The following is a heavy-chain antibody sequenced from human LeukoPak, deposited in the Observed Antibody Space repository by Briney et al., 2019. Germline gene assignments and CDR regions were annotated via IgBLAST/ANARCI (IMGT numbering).Heavy chain of an antibody. CDR3: ARAPSAGSYSFYYFDY. V-gene: IGHV4-4*07. J-gene: IGHJ4*02. Sequence: SETLSLTCTVSGGSISSYYWSWIRPPAGKGLEWIGRIYTSGSTNYNPSLKSRVTMSVDTSRNQFSLKLSSVTAADTAVYYCARAPSAGSYSFYYFDYWGQGTLVTVSS. CDR1: GGSISSYY. D-gene: IGHD3-10*01. CDR2: IYTSGST.